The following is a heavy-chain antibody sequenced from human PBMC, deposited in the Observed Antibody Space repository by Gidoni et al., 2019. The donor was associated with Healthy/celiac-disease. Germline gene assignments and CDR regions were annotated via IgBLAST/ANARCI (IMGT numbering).Heavy chain of an antibody. D-gene: IGHD6-13*01. Sequence: QVQLQQWGAGLLKPSETLSLTCAVYGGSFSGYYWCWIRQPPGKGLEWIGEINHSGSTNYNPSLKSRVTISVDTSKNQFSLKLSSVTAADTAVYYCARTAAAGTSHLRYWGQGTLVTVSS. CDR2: INHSGST. CDR1: GGSFSGYY. CDR3: ARTAAAGTSHLRY. V-gene: IGHV4-34*01. J-gene: IGHJ4*02.